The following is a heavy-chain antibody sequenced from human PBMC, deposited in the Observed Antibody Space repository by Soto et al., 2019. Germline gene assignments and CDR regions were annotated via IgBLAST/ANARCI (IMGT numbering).Heavy chain of an antibody. J-gene: IGHJ4*02. CDR3: SRENYSGSGTGDY. Sequence: QVQLVESGGGLVKPGGSLRLSCEASGFTVSEYFMSWIRQSTGKGLEWISYMSGSGRLTNYAVSVRGRVTISRDNAKHSLYLHMNRLGVEDTAVYYCSRENYSGSGTGDYLGQGTLVTVSS. D-gene: IGHD1-7*01. CDR2: MSGSGRLT. V-gene: IGHV3-11*05. CDR1: GFTVSEYF.